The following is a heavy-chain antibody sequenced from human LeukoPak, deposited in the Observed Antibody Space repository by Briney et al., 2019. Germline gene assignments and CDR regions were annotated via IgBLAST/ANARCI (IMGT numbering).Heavy chain of an antibody. Sequence: GSSVKVSCKASAGTFSSYAISWVRQAPGQGLEWMGRIIPIFGIANYAQKLQGRVTITADKSTSTAYMELSSLRSEDTAVYYCARDPRRGQLGYYYYMDVWGKGTTVTVSS. D-gene: IGHD6-6*01. CDR3: ARDPRRGQLGYYYYMDV. V-gene: IGHV1-69*04. J-gene: IGHJ6*03. CDR1: AGTFSSYA. CDR2: IIPIFGIA.